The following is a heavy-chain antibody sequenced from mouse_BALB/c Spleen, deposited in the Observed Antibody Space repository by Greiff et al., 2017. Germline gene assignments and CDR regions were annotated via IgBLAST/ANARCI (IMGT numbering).Heavy chain of an antibody. CDR3: ARDWDAY. CDR2: INPSTGYT. D-gene: IGHD4-1*01. V-gene: IGHV1-7*01. Sequence: VMLVESGAELAKPGASVKMSCKASGYTFTSYWMHWVKQRPGQGLEWIGYINPSTGYTEYNQKFKDKATLTADKSSSTAYMQLSSLTSEDSAVYYCARDWDAYWGQGTTLTVSS. J-gene: IGHJ2*01. CDR1: GYTFTSYW.